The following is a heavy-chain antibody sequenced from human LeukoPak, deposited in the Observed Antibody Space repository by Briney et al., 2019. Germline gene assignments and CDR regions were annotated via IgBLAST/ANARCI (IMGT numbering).Heavy chain of an antibody. V-gene: IGHV1-58*02. D-gene: IGHD3-22*01. CDR1: RFTFISSG. CDR3: AADVGYYYDSSGYVPLVVGYGMDV. Sequence: SVKVSCKASRFTFISSGMQWVRQARGQRLEWIGWIVVGSGNTNYAQKFQERVTITRDMSTSTAYMELSSLRSEDTAVYYCAADVGYYYDSSGYVPLVVGYGMDVWGQGTTVTVSS. J-gene: IGHJ6*02. CDR2: IVVGSGNT.